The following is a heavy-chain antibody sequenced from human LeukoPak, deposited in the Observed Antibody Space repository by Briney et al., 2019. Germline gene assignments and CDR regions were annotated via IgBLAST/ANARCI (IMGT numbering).Heavy chain of an antibody. CDR1: GGSISRSSFY. J-gene: IGHJ4*02. V-gene: IGHV4-39*01. CDR3: ASPGCYASGSYCHYFDY. CDR2: IYYSGST. D-gene: IGHD3-10*01. Sequence: SETLSLTCTVSGGSISRSSFYWGWIRQPPGKGLEWIGSIYYSGSTYYNPSLKSRVIISVDTSKNQSSLKLSSVTAADTAVYYCASPGCYASGSYCHYFDYWGQGALVTVSS.